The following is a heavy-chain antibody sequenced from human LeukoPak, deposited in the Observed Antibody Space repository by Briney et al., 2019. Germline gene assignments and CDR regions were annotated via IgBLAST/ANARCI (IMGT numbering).Heavy chain of an antibody. J-gene: IGHJ4*02. CDR1: GGSFSGYY. CDR3: ARSNFDY. Sequence: SETLSLTCAVYGGSFSGYYWSWIRQPPGKGLEWIGEINHSGSTNYNPSLKSRVTISVDTSKNQFSLKLSPVTAADTAVYYCARSNFDYWGQGTLVTVSS. CDR2: INHSGST. V-gene: IGHV4-34*01.